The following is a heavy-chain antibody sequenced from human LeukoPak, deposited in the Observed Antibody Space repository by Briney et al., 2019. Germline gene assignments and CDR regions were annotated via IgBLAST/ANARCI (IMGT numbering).Heavy chain of an antibody. V-gene: IGHV4-38-2*02. CDR3: ARDNGGSGL. J-gene: IGHJ4*02. Sequence: SETLSLTCTVSGYSISSGYYWGWIRQPPGKGLEWIGSIYHSGSTYYNPSLKSRVTISVDTSKNQFSLKLSSVTAADTAVYYCARDNGGSGLWGQGILVTVSS. CDR2: IYHSGST. CDR1: GYSISSGYY. D-gene: IGHD1-26*01.